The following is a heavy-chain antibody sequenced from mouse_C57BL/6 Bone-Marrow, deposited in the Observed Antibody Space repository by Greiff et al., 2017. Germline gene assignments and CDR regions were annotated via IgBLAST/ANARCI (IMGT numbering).Heavy chain of an antibody. CDR3: ARSPRLLQAWFAY. D-gene: IGHD2-3*01. CDR1: GYTFTSYW. CDR2: IDPSDSYT. V-gene: IGHV1-69*01. J-gene: IGHJ3*01. Sequence: VQLQQPGAELVMPGASVKLSCKASGYTFTSYWMHWVKQRPGQGLEWIGEIDPSDSYTNYNQKFTGKSTLTVDKSSSTAYMQLSSLTSEDSAVYYCARSPRLLQAWFAYWGQGTLVTVSA.